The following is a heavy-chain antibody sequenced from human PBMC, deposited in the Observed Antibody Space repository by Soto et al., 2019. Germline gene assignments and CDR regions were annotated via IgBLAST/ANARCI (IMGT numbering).Heavy chain of an antibody. CDR3: ARGPRRNYYDSSGYYFAPFDY. Sequence: QVQLQQWGAGLLKPSETLSLTCAVYGGSFSGYYWSWIRQPPGKGLEWIGEINHSGSTNYNPSLKNRVTISVDTSKNQFSLKLSSVTAADTAVYYCARGPRRNYYDSSGYYFAPFDYWGQGTLVTVSS. CDR2: INHSGST. D-gene: IGHD3-22*01. J-gene: IGHJ4*02. V-gene: IGHV4-34*01. CDR1: GGSFSGYY.